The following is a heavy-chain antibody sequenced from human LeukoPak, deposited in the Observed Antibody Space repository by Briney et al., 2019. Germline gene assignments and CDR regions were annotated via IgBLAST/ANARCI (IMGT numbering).Heavy chain of an antibody. CDR1: GFTFGDYA. D-gene: IGHD6-19*01. Sequence: GGSLRLSCTASGFTFGDYAMSWVRQAPGKGLEWVGFIRSKAYGGTTEYAASVKGRFTISRDDSKSIAYLQMNSLKTEDTAVYYCTRDGSGWYLDAFDIWGQGTMVTVPS. J-gene: IGHJ3*02. CDR2: IRSKAYGGTT. V-gene: IGHV3-49*04. CDR3: TRDGSGWYLDAFDI.